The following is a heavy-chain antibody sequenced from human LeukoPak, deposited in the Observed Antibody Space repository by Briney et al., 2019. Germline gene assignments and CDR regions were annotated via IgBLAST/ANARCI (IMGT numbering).Heavy chain of an antibody. V-gene: IGHV4-38-2*02. CDR3: ARDRPSGGDYAVYAFDI. CDR1: GYSISSGYY. Sequence: SETLSLTCTVSGYSISSGYYWGWIRPPPGKGLEWIGSIYHSGSTYYNPSLKSRVTISVDTSKNQFSLKLSSVTAADTAVYYCARDRPSGGDYAVYAFDIWGQGTMVTVSS. J-gene: IGHJ3*02. D-gene: IGHD4-17*01. CDR2: IYHSGST.